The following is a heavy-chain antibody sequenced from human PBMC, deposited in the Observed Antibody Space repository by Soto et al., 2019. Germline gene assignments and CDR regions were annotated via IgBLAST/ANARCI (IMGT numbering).Heavy chain of an antibody. D-gene: IGHD3-9*01. CDR3: TTLRLDP. Sequence: GASVKVSCKASGYTFTAFYMNWVRQAPGQGLEWMGWVNPNTGVTKYAQKFQGRVTMTRDTSINTAYMELSGLTSDDTAVYYCTTLRLDPWGQGNLVTVSS. V-gene: IGHV1-2*02. CDR2: VNPNTGVT. CDR1: GYTFTAFY. J-gene: IGHJ5*02.